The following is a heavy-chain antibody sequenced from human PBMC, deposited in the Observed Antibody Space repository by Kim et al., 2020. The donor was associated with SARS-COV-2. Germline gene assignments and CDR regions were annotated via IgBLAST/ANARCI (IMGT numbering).Heavy chain of an antibody. J-gene: IGHJ6*03. CDR2: IRSSGDT. D-gene: IGHD2-2*01. CDR3: ARDGVAPAGTYYAYSMEV. V-gene: IGHV3-66*01. CDR1: GFTVSTNY. Sequence: GGSLRLSCAASGFTVSTNYVSWVRQAPGKGLEWVSVIRSSGDTHSADSVKGRFTNSRDNTRNRPFLQMNSLRVEDSALFYCARDGVAPAGTYYAYSMEVWGTGTTVTPSS.